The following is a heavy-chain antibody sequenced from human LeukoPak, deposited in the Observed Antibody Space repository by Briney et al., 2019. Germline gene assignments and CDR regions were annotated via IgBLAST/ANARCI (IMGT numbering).Heavy chain of an antibody. D-gene: IGHD3-10*01. J-gene: IGHJ4*02. CDR2: ITGSGGST. Sequence: GGSLRLSCAASGFTFSNHAMSWVRQAPGKGLDWVSAITGSGGSTYYADSVKGRFTISRDNSKNTLYLQMNSLRAGDTAVYYCAKEVGELYYWGQGTLVTVSS. CDR1: GFTFSNHA. V-gene: IGHV3-23*01. CDR3: AKEVGELYY.